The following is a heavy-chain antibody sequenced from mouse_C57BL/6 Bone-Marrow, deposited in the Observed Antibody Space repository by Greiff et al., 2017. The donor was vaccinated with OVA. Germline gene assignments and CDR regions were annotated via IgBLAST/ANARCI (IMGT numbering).Heavy chain of an antibody. D-gene: IGHD2-2*01. CDR2: IYPGSGNT. Sequence: QVQLQQSGAELVRPGASVKLSCKASGYTFTDYYINWVKQRPGQGLEWIARIYPGSGNTYYNEKFKGKATLTAEKSSSTAYMQLSSLTSEDSAVYFCAREGVLWLRRGYFDYWGQGTTLTVSS. V-gene: IGHV1-76*01. CDR1: GYTFTDYY. J-gene: IGHJ2*01. CDR3: AREGVLWLRRGYFDY.